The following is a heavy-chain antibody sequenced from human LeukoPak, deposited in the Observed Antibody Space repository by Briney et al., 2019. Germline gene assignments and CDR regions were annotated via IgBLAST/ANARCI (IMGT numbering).Heavy chain of an antibody. J-gene: IGHJ4*02. CDR1: EFVLSDYY. CDR2: IGNSGGDT. Sequence: GGSLRLSCAASEFVLSDYYMSWIRQAPGKGLEWVSCIGNSGGDTVYADSVRGRFTVSRDTSRNTLFLEMNSLRAEDTAIYYCAKRGGESSGWGPFDYWGQGTLVTVSS. V-gene: IGHV3-23*01. CDR3: AKRGGESSGWGPFDY. D-gene: IGHD6-19*01.